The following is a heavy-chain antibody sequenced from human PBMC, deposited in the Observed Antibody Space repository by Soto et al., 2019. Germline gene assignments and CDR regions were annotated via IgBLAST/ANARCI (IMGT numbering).Heavy chain of an antibody. D-gene: IGHD2-21*02. CDR2: IRSKANSYAT. Sequence: PGGSLRLSCAASGFTFSGSAMHWVRQASGKGLEWVGRIRSKANSYATAYAASVKGRFTISRDDSKNTAYLQMNSLKTEDTAVYYCTTIVVVTAISDYWGQGTLVTSPQ. CDR3: TTIVVVTAISDY. CDR1: GFTFSGSA. J-gene: IGHJ4*02. V-gene: IGHV3-73*01.